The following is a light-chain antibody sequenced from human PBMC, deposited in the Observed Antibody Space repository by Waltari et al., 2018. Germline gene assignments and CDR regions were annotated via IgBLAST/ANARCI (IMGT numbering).Light chain of an antibody. CDR2: WAS. V-gene: IGKV4-1*01. CDR1: SSLLYTSNNKNY. J-gene: IGKJ1*01. CDR3: LQYLHTPRT. Sequence: DVVMTQSPDSLAVSLGERATINCKSSSSLLYTSNNKNYLAWYQQKPGQPPKILIYWASIRESGVPDRFSGSGSGTDFTLTISGLQAEDVASYFCLQYLHTPRTFGQGTKVEIK.